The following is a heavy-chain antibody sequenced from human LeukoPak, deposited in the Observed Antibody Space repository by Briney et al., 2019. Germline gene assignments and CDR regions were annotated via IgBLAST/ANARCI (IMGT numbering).Heavy chain of an antibody. CDR2: INPNSGGT. CDR3: ARLWGYGDYVGWFDP. D-gene: IGHD4-17*01. J-gene: IGHJ5*02. V-gene: IGHV1-2*02. Sequence: GASVKVSCKASGYTFTGYYMHWVRQAPGQGLEWMGWINPNSGGTNYAQKFQGRVTMTRDTSISTAYMELSRLRSDDTAVYYCARLWGYGDYVGWFDPWGQGTLVTVSS. CDR1: GYTFTGYY.